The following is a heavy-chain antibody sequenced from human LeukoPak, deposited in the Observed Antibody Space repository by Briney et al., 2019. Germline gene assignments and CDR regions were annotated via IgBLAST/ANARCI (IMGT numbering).Heavy chain of an antibody. D-gene: IGHD1-14*01. CDR2: IYSGGNT. CDR1: GFTVSSNY. J-gene: IGHJ6*03. Sequence: GGSLRLSCAASGFTVSSNYMSWVRQAPGKGLEWVSIIYSGGNTYYADSVKGRFTISRDNSNNTLYLQMNSLRAEDTAVYYCARETIEPYYYYYMDVWGKGTTVTVSS. CDR3: ARETIEPYYYYYMDV. V-gene: IGHV3-66*01.